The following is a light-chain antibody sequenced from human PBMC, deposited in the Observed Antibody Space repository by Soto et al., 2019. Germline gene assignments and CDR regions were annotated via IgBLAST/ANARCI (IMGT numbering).Light chain of an antibody. CDR3: QQRNVWPPIT. CDR2: DIS. CDR1: QIVSNV. V-gene: IGKV1-5*01. J-gene: IGKJ5*01. Sequence: DIQMTQSPSTLSASVGDRVTITCRASQIVSNVLAWFQQKPGRAPKLLIFDISNLASGVPSRFSGSGSGSATEFTLTINNLEPEDFAVYYCQQRNVWPPITFGQGTRLEIK.